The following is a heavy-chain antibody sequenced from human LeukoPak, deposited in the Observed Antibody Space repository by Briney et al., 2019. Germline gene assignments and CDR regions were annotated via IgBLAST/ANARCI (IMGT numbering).Heavy chain of an antibody. CDR1: GFTFSSYG. J-gene: IGHJ4*02. Sequence: PGGSLRLSCAASGFTFSSYGMHWVRQAPGKGLEWVAFIRYDGSNKYYADSVKGRFTISRDNSKNTLYLQMNSLRAEDTAVYYCARVGLLWFGELLYWGRYFDYWGQGTLVTVSS. V-gene: IGHV3-30*02. CDR3: ARVGLLWFGELLYWGRYFDY. D-gene: IGHD3-10*01. CDR2: IRYDGSNK.